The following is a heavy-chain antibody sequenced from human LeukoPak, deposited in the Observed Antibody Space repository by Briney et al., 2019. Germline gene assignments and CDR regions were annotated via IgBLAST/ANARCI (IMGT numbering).Heavy chain of an antibody. CDR2: VSGSGRNT. CDR3: VKSRRVGANQRGLFDY. Sequence: PGGPLRLSCAAPGFTFSNYAMTWVAQPPGKGREGVSGVSGSGRNTFYPDSVEGRFTISRDNSKNTVYLQMNSLRADDTAVYYCVKSRRVGANQRGLFDYWGQGTLVTVSP. CDR1: GFTFSNYA. V-gene: IGHV3-23*01. D-gene: IGHD1-26*01. J-gene: IGHJ4*02.